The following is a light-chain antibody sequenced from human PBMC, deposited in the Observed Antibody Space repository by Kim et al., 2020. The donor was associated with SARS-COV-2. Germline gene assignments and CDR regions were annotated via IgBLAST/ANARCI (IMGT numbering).Light chain of an antibody. CDR3: QQYGLSPRT. CDR1: QTVDNNS. Sequence: SPWERATLSCRATQTVDNNSLAWHQQNPGQAPRLLIYGASNRATGIPDRSRGSWSGTGFTLTISRLEPEDSAVYYCQQYGLSPRTFGQGTKVEIK. J-gene: IGKJ1*01. V-gene: IGKV3-20*01. CDR2: GAS.